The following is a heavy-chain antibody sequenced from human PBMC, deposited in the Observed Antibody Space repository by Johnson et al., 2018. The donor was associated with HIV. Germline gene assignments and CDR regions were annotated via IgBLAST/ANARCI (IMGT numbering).Heavy chain of an antibody. J-gene: IGHJ3*02. CDR3: AKDLAPLILVGSAAVDI. CDR1: GFTFDDYA. V-gene: IGHV3-43D*03. D-gene: IGHD3-22*01. CDR2: ISWDGGST. Sequence: LLVESGGAVVQPGGSLRLSCAASGFTFDDYAMHWVRHAPGKGLEWVSLISWDGGSTYYADSVKGRFTISRDNSKNSLYLQMNSLRAEDTALYYCAKDLAPLILVGSAAVDIWGDRTMVRGSS.